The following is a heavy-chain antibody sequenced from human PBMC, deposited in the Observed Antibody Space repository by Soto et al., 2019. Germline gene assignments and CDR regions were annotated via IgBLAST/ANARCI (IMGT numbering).Heavy chain of an antibody. D-gene: IGHD3-10*01. J-gene: IGHJ5*02. V-gene: IGHV4-34*01. Sequence: QVQLQQWGAGLLKPSETLSLTCAVYGGSFSGYYWSWIRQPPGKGLEWIGEINHSGSTNYNPSLKSRVTISVDTSKNQFSQKLSSVTAADTAVYYCARGKTAMVRGDKWFDPWGQGTLVTVSS. CDR3: ARGKTAMVRGDKWFDP. CDR2: INHSGST. CDR1: GGSFSGYY.